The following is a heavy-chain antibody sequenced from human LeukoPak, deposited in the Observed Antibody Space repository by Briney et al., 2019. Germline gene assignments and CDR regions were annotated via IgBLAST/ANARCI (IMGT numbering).Heavy chain of an antibody. CDR3: ARDTVNGPFVISLDL. D-gene: IGHD2-8*01. V-gene: IGHV3-7*01. CDR2: INSADNVE. CDR1: GFTLSSYW. J-gene: IGHJ5*02. Sequence: GGSLRLSCAASGFTLSSYWMSWVRQAPGKGPEWVAHINSADNVEYYTDSVRGRFTMSRDNAKDLLYLQMNSLRDEDTAVYYCARDTVNGPFVISLDLWGQGVLVTVSS.